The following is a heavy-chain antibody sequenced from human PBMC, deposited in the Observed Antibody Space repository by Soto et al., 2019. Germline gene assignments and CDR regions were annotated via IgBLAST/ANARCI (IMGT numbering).Heavy chain of an antibody. CDR3: ARERGSGYYWRAFDI. V-gene: IGHV4-61*08. D-gene: IGHD3-22*01. J-gene: IGHJ3*02. CDR2: IYTRGST. Sequence: SETLSLTCTLSGGSISSGDYSCSWIRQPTGKGLEWNGYIYTRGSTNYNPSLKSRVTMSVDTSKNQFSLKLSSVTAADTAVYYCARERGSGYYWRAFDIWGQGTTVTVSS. CDR1: GGSISSGDYS.